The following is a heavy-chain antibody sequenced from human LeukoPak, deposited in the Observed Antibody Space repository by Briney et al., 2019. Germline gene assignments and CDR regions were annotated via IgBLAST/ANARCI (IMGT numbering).Heavy chain of an antibody. CDR2: IYYSGST. Sequence: SETLSLTCTVSGGSISSSSCYWGWIRQPPGKGLEWIGCIYYSGSTYHNPSLKSRVTISVDTSKNQFSLKLSSVTAADTAVYYCASNYYDSSGYRYDYWGQGTLVTVSS. D-gene: IGHD3-22*01. J-gene: IGHJ4*02. CDR1: GGSISSSSCY. CDR3: ASNYYDSSGYRYDY. V-gene: IGHV4-39*01.